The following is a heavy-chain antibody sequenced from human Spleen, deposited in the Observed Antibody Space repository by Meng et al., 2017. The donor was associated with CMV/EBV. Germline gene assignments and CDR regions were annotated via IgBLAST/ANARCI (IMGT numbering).Heavy chain of an antibody. J-gene: IGHJ3*02. CDR1: GGSFSGYY. CDR3: ARAGSGRYDAFDI. V-gene: IGHV4-34*01. CDR2: INHSGST. D-gene: IGHD6-19*01. Sequence: SETLSLTCAVYGGSFSGYYWSWIRQPPGKGLEWIGEINHSGSTNYNPSLKSRVTISVDTSKNQFSLKLSSVTAADTAVYYCARAGSGRYDAFDIWGQGTMVTVSS.